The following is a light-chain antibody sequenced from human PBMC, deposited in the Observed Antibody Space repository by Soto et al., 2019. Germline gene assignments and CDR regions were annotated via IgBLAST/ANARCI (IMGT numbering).Light chain of an antibody. Sequence: DVVMTQSPDSLAVSLGYSATINWKSSRSVLYSSNNNNYLAWYQHRPGQAPRLLIYQTSIRAAGIPARFSASGSGTDFTLTISDVQPEDFALYYCHQRQSWPRTFGQGTKVDIK. CDR1: RSVLYSSNNNNY. CDR3: HQRQSWPRT. CDR2: QTS. J-gene: IGKJ1*01. V-gene: IGKV4-1*01.